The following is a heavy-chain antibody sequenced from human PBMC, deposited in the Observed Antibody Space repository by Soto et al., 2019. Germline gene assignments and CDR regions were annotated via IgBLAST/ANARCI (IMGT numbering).Heavy chain of an antibody. D-gene: IGHD3-10*01. CDR2: IIPIFGTA. J-gene: IGHJ6*02. V-gene: IGHV1-69*01. CDR3: ATGGGLALTYYYYGMDV. CDR1: GGTFSSYA. Sequence: QVQLVQSGAEVKKPGSSVKVSCKASGGTFSSYAISWVRQAPGQGLEWMGGIIPIFGTANYAQKFQGRVTITGDESTTTADMELSSMRSEDTSVYYCATGGGLALTYYYYGMDVWGQGTTVTVSS.